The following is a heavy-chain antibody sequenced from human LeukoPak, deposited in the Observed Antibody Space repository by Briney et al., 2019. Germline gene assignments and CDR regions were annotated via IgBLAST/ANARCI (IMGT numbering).Heavy chain of an antibody. D-gene: IGHD3-22*01. CDR1: GFTFSFYW. Sequence: GGSLRLSCAASGFTFSFYWMTWVRQAPGKGLEWVANIKQDGSEKYYVDSVKGRLTISRDNAKNSLYLQMNSLRAEDTAVYYCARDSELGDYYDSSGYYYLDSWGQGTLVTVSS. V-gene: IGHV3-7*01. J-gene: IGHJ4*02. CDR3: ARDSELGDYYDSSGYYYLDS. CDR2: IKQDGSEK.